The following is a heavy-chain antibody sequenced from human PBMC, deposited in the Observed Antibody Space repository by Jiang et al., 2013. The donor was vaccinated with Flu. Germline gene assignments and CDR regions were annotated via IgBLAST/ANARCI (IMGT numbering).Heavy chain of an antibody. Sequence: GAEVKKPGESLKISCKGSGYTFSNYWIGRVRQMSGKGLEWMGVIYPSDSDSKYSPSFEGLVTFSVDKSISTAYLQWSNLKASDTAMYYCTRMDTSIDVFDMWGQGTMVSVSS. V-gene: IGHV5-51*01. CDR1: GYTFSNYW. CDR3: TRMDTSIDVFDM. D-gene: IGHD5-18*01. J-gene: IGHJ3*02. CDR2: IYPSDSDS.